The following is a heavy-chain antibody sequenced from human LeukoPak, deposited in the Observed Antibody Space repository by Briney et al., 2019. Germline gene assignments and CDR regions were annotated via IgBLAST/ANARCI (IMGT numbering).Heavy chain of an antibody. CDR1: GGSFSGYY. CDR3: APPRIAAAGT. D-gene: IGHD6-13*01. Sequence: PSETLSLTCAVYGGSFSGYYWSWIRQPPGKGLEWIGEINHSGSTNYNPSLKSRVTISVDTSKNQFSLKLSSVTAADTAVYYCAPPRIAAAGTWGQGTLVTVSS. CDR2: INHSGST. V-gene: IGHV4-34*01. J-gene: IGHJ4*02.